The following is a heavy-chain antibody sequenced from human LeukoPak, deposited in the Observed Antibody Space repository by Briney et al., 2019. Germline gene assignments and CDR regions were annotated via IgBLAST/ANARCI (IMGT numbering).Heavy chain of an antibody. J-gene: IGHJ4*02. Sequence: ASVKVSCKASGYSFTRYFIHWVRQAPGQGLEWMGIIIPSDGSTSYAQKFQGRVTMTRDTSTSTVYMELSSLRSEDTAVYYCARLNSAANFLDYWGQGTLVTVSS. CDR2: IIPSDGST. D-gene: IGHD2-15*01. CDR3: ARLNSAANFLDY. V-gene: IGHV1-46*01. CDR1: GYSFTRYF.